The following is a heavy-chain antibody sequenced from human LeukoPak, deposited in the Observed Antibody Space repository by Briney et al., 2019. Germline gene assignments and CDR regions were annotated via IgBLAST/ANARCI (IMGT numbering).Heavy chain of an antibody. CDR3: ARLAGGSLDY. CDR2: IYYSGST. J-gene: IGHJ4*02. V-gene: IGHV4-39*01. D-gene: IGHD1-26*01. CDR1: GGSISSSSYY. Sequence: SETLSLTCTVSGGSISSSSYYWGWIRQPPGKGLEWIGSIYYSGSTYYNPSLKSRVTISVDTSKSQFSLKLSSVTAADTAVYYCARLAGGSLDYWGQGTLVTVSS.